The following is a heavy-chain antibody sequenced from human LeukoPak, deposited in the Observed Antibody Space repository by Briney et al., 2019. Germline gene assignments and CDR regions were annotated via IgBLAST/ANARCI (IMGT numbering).Heavy chain of an antibody. Sequence: ASVKVSCKPSGYTFTGYFMHWVRQAPGQGLEWMGWINPNNGDTKYAQKSQGRVTMTRDTSINTAYMDLSRLTSDDTAVYFCAREKWELRDLDYWGQGTLVTVSS. CDR3: AREKWELRDLDY. J-gene: IGHJ4*02. CDR2: INPNNGDT. CDR1: GYTFTGYF. V-gene: IGHV1-2*02. D-gene: IGHD1-26*01.